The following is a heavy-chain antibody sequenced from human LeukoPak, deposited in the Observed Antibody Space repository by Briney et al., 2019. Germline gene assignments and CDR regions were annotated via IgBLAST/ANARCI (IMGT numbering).Heavy chain of an antibody. J-gene: IGHJ5*02. CDR3: AKKESGGSYNWFDP. Sequence: PGGSLRLSCVASGITFSNYAVSWVRQAPEKGLDWVSVISGSAHKIRYADSVKGRFTVSRDNSKNIVFLQMNNLRAEDTAVYYCAKKESGGSYNWFDPWGQGTLVTVSS. D-gene: IGHD4-23*01. V-gene: IGHV3-23*01. CDR1: GITFSNYA. CDR2: ISGSAHKI.